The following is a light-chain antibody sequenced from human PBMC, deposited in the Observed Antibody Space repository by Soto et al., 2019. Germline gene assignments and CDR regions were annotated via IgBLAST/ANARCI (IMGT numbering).Light chain of an antibody. CDR1: QSISGY. V-gene: IGKV1-39*01. J-gene: IGKJ5*01. CDR3: QQCYSNPIT. CDR2: AAS. Sequence: DIQLTQSPSSLSASIGDRVTIICRASQSISGYLNWYQQKPGKAPKPLIYAASSLQSGVPSRFSGSESGTDFTLTITSLQPEDFATYYCQQCYSNPITFGQGTRLEIK.